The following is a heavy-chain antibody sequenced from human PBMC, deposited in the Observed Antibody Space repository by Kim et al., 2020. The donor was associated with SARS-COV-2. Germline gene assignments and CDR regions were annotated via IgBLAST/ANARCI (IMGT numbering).Heavy chain of an antibody. CDR1: GFTFSSYA. CDR3: AKDSSGRYSYGPSYFDY. J-gene: IGHJ4*02. D-gene: IGHD5-18*01. Sequence: GGSLRLSCAASGFTFSSYAMSWVRQAPGKGLEWVSAISGSGGSTYYADSVKGRFTISRDNSKNTLYLQMNSLRAEDTAVYYCAKDSSGRYSYGPSYFDYWGQGTLVTVSS. CDR2: ISGSGGST. V-gene: IGHV3-23*01.